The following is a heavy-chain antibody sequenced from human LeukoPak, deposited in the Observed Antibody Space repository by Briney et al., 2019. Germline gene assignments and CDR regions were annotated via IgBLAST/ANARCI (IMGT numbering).Heavy chain of an antibody. CDR3: ARADCSSTSCYNFDAFDI. J-gene: IGHJ3*02. CDR1: GYSISSGYY. V-gene: IGHV4-38-2*02. Sequence: SETLSPTCTVSGYSISSGYYWGWIRQPPGKGLEWIGSIYHSGSTYYNPSLKSRVTISVDTSKNQFSLKLSSVTAADTAVYYCARADCSSTSCYNFDAFDIWGQGTMVTVSS. D-gene: IGHD2-2*02. CDR2: IYHSGST.